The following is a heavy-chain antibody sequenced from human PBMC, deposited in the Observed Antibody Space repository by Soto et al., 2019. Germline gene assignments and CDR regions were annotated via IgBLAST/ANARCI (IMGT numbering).Heavy chain of an antibody. CDR3: AREIAAAGTDWFDP. V-gene: IGHV1-69*02. CDR1: GGTFSSYP. D-gene: IGHD6-13*01. CDR2: IIPILGIA. Sequence: QVQLVQSGAEVKKPGSSVKVSCKASGGTFSSYPISWVRQAPGQGLEWMGRIIPILGIANYAQKFQGRVTITADKSTSTAYMELSSLRSEDTAVYYCAREIAAAGTDWFDPWGQGTLVTVSS. J-gene: IGHJ5*02.